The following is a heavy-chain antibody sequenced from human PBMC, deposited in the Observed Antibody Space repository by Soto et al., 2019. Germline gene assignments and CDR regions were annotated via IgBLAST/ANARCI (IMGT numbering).Heavy chain of an antibody. D-gene: IGHD3-3*01. J-gene: IGHJ6*03. CDR2: ISGSGGST. CDR3: AKGAFWSGLSYYMDV. CDR1: GFTFSSYA. V-gene: IGHV3-23*01. Sequence: GESLKISCAASGFTFSSYAMSWVRQAPGKGLEWVSAISGSGGSTYYADSVKGRFTISRDNSKNTLYLQMNSLRAEDTAVYYCAKGAFWSGLSYYMDVWGKGTTVTVSS.